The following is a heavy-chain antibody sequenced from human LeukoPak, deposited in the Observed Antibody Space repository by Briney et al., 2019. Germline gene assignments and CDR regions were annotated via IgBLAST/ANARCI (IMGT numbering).Heavy chain of an antibody. CDR3: AKFKVVPAAMPGGWFDP. D-gene: IGHD2-2*01. J-gene: IGHJ5*02. CDR1: GFTFSSYA. Sequence: GGSLRLSCAASGFTFSSYAMSWVRQVPGKGLEWVSAISGSGGSTYYADSVKGRFTISRDNSKNTLYLQMNSLRAEDTAVYYCAKFKVVPAAMPGGWFDPWGQGTLVTVSS. V-gene: IGHV3-23*01. CDR2: ISGSGGST.